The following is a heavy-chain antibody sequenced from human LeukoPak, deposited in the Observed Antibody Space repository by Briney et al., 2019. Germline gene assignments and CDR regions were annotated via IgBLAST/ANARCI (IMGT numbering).Heavy chain of an antibody. D-gene: IGHD3-9*01. J-gene: IGHJ5*02. CDR2: INHSGST. V-gene: IGHV4-34*01. CDR1: GGSFSGYY. Sequence: SETLSLTCAVYGGSFSGYYWSWIRQPPGKGLEWIGEINHSGSTNYNPSLKSRVTISVDTSKNQFSLKLSSVTAADTAVYYCARLGVRYFDWLYRVRWFDPWGQGTLVTVSS. CDR3: ARLGVRYFDWLYRVRWFDP.